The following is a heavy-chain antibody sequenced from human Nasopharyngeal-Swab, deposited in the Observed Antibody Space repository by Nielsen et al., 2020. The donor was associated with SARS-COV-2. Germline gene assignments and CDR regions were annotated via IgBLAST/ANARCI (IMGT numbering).Heavy chain of an antibody. CDR1: GGSISGYY. J-gene: IGHJ3*02. D-gene: IGHD6-13*01. CDR2: NYYSGST. V-gene: IGHV4-59*01. CDR3: ARLAGRTAFDI. Sequence: GSLRLSCTVSGGSISGYYWSWIRQPPGKGLEWIGYNYYSGSTNYNPSLKSRVTISVDTSKNQFSLKLSSVTAADTAVYYCARLAGRTAFDIWGQGTMVTVSS.